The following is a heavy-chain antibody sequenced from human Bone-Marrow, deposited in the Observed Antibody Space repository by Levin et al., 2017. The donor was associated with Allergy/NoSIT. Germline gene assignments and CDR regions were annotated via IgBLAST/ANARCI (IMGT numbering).Heavy chain of an antibody. CDR3: VRDSTYCGDDCYSGEYFPY. V-gene: IGHV3-48*03. J-gene: IGHJ1*01. D-gene: IGHD2-21*01. CDR2: ISSSGGGA. CDR1: GFTFRSYE. Sequence: AGESLKISCAASGFTFRSYEMNWVRQAPGKGLEWIAYISSSGGGANYADSVKGRFTISRDNSEMSLYLQMSSLKVEDTAVYYCVRDSTYCGDDCYSGEYFPYWGRGTLVTVSS.